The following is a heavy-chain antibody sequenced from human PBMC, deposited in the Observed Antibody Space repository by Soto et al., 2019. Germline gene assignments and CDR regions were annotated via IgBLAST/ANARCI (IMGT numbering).Heavy chain of an antibody. J-gene: IGHJ6*03. V-gene: IGHV1-8*01. Sequence: WASVKVSCKASGYTFTSYDINWVRQATGQGLEWMGWMNPNSGNTGYAQKFQGRVTMTRNTSISTAYMELSSLRSEDTAVYYCARDDILTGSIYYYYYMDVWGKGTTVTVSS. CDR3: ARDDILTGSIYYYYYMDV. CDR2: MNPNSGNT. CDR1: GYTFTSYD. D-gene: IGHD3-9*01.